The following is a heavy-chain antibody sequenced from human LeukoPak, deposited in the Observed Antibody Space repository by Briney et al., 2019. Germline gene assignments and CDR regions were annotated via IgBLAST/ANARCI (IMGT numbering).Heavy chain of an antibody. Sequence: ASVKVSCKASGYVFTSYYMQWVRQAPGQGLEWMGIINPSGGSTRYAQKFQGRVTMTRDTSTSTVYMDLSSLRSEDTAVYYCARDQLIRGENYGMDVWGQGTTVTVSS. V-gene: IGHV1-46*01. J-gene: IGHJ6*02. CDR3: ARDQLIRGENYGMDV. CDR2: INPSGGST. D-gene: IGHD3-10*01. CDR1: GYVFTSYY.